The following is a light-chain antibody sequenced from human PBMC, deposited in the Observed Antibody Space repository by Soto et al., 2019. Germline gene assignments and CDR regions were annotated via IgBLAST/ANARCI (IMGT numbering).Light chain of an antibody. V-gene: IGKV1-8*01. Sequence: AIRMTQSPSSLSASTGDRVTITCRASQGISSYLAWYQQKPGKAPKLLIYAASTLQSGVPSRFSRSGSGTDFTVAISCVQSEDFASSYCQKYYSYRVTGGGGTKVDIK. J-gene: IGKJ4*01. CDR1: QGISSY. CDR3: QKYYSYRVT. CDR2: AAS.